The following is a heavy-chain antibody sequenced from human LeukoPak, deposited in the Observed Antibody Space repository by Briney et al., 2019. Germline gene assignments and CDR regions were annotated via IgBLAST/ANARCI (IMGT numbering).Heavy chain of an antibody. CDR1: GFTFRSYW. D-gene: IGHD3-10*01. V-gene: IGHV3-7*01. Sequence: PGGSLRLSCSASGFTFRSYWMSWVRQAPGKGLEWVANINQDGSVIYYGDSVKGRFTISRDNAKNSLYLQMHSLRDEDTAVYYCARDYGSGRGAFDIWGQGTVVIVSS. CDR2: INQDGSVI. CDR3: ARDYGSGRGAFDI. J-gene: IGHJ3*02.